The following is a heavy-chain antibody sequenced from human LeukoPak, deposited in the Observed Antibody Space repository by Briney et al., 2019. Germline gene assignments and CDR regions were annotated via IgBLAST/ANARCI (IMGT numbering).Heavy chain of an antibody. CDR2: IYYSGST. CDR3: ARGGGYSYVLDY. Sequence: PSETLSLTCTVSGGSISSSSYYWGWIRQPPGKGLEWIGSIYYSGSTYYNPSLKSRVTISVDTSKNQFSLKLSSVTAADTAVYYCARGGGYSYVLDYWGQGTLVSVSS. J-gene: IGHJ4*02. V-gene: IGHV4-39*07. D-gene: IGHD5-18*01. CDR1: GGSISSSSYY.